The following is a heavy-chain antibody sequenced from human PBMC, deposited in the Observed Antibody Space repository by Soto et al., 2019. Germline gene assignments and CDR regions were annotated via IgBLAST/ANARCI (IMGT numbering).Heavy chain of an antibody. Sequence: QVQLVQSGAEVKKPGSSVKISCKASGGSFSNSAISWVRQAPGQGLEWMGTIIPIFGTANYAQKFQARVTIIADESTSTAYMELSSLRSEDTAVYYCARWAGYCTSATCYTAYDYWGQGTLVSVSS. D-gene: IGHD2-2*02. CDR1: GGSFSNSA. J-gene: IGHJ4*02. CDR3: ARWAGYCTSATCYTAYDY. CDR2: IIPIFGTA. V-gene: IGHV1-69*18.